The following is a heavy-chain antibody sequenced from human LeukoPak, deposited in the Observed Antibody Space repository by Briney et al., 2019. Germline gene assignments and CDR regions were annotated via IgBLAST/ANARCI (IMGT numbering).Heavy chain of an antibody. CDR3: ARTKYYYDSSGYYPNRFDY. Sequence: EASVKVSCKASGGTFSSYAISWVRQAPGQGLEWMGGIIPIFGTANYAQKFQGRVTITADKSTSTAYMELSSLRSEDTAVYYCARTKYYYDSSGYYPNRFDYWGQGTLVTVSS. V-gene: IGHV1-69*06. CDR2: IIPIFGTA. CDR1: GGTFSSYA. D-gene: IGHD3-22*01. J-gene: IGHJ4*02.